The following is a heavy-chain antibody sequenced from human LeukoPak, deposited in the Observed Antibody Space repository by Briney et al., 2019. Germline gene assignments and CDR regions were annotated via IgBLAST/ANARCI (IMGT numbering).Heavy chain of an antibody. CDR1: GGSISSYY. CDR2: IYTSGST. J-gene: IGHJ3*02. Sequence: SETLSLTCTVSGGSISSYYWSWIRQPAGKGLEWIGRIYTSGSTNYNPSLKSRVTMSVDTSKNQFSLKLSPVTAADTAVYYCARDEGPNYYDSSGYQKAYAFDIWGQGTMVTVSS. V-gene: IGHV4-4*07. CDR3: ARDEGPNYYDSSGYQKAYAFDI. D-gene: IGHD3-22*01.